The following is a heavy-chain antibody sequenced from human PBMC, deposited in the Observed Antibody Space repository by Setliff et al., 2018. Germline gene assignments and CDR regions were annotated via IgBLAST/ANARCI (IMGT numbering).Heavy chain of an antibody. D-gene: IGHD6-19*01. CDR3: AGATSGWYSAYYYYMDV. CDR1: GGSVNSGYDN. J-gene: IGHJ6*03. CDR2: INRRGST. Sequence: SETLSLTCTVSGGSVNSGYDNWNWLRQPAGKGLEWIGHINRRGSTNFTPSLKSRVTISLDTSKNQFSLNLTSVTAADTAVYYCAGATSGWYSAYYYYMDVWGKGTTVTVSS. V-gene: IGHV4-61*09.